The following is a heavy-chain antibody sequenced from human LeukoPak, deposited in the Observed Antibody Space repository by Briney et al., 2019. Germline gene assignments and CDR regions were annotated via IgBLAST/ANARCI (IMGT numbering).Heavy chain of an antibody. CDR3: ARDWSLDY. V-gene: IGHV3-30*03. Sequence: GGSLRLSCAASGFTFSSYSMNWVRQAPGKGLEWVAVISYDGNKKYYADSVKGRFTISRDNSKNTLYLQMDSLRAEDTAVYYCARDWSLDYWGQGTLVTVSS. J-gene: IGHJ4*02. CDR2: ISYDGNKK. CDR1: GFTFSSYS.